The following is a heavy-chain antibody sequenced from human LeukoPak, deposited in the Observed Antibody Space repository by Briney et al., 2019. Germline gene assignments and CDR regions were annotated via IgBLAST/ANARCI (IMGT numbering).Heavy chain of an antibody. CDR2: ISGSGGST. Sequence: QPGGSLRLSCAASGFTFSSYAMSWVRQAPGKGLEWVSAISGSGGSTYYADSVKGRFTISRDNSKNTLYLQMNSLRAEDTAVYYCAKIPIYYYDSSGYYSGFDYWGQGILVTVSS. CDR3: AKIPIYYYDSSGYYSGFDY. CDR1: GFTFSSYA. J-gene: IGHJ4*02. V-gene: IGHV3-23*01. D-gene: IGHD3-22*01.